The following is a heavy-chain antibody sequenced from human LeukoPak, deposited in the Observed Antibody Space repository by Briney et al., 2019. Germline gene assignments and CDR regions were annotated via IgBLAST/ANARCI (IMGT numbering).Heavy chain of an antibody. D-gene: IGHD1-1*01. J-gene: IGHJ4*02. Sequence: GGSLSLSCAPSGLTFSSYWMHWVRQPPGKGLVWVSRIMYDERHTNYADSVAGPLTLYRNPGKNTLYLQMNSVRAEHTSVSLCATYKGFPVEYWGQGTLVTVSS. CDR3: ATYKGFPVEY. V-gene: IGHV3-74*01. CDR2: IMYDERHT. CDR1: GLTFSSYW.